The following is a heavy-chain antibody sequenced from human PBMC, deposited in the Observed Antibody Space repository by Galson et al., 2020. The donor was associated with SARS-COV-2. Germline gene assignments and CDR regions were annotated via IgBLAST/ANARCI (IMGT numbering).Heavy chain of an antibody. D-gene: IGHD4-4*01. CDR2: IGYSGST. V-gene: IGHV4-31*03. J-gene: IGHJ4*02. CDR3: ARATGAGTRGGRYY. CDR1: GGSISRGGYY. Sequence: SETLSLTCTVSGGSISRGGYYWSWIRQHPGKGLEWIGFIGYSGSTYYNPSLKSRLSISTDTSKNQFTLRLNSVTAADTAVYYCARATGAGTRGGRYYWGQGTLGAGS.